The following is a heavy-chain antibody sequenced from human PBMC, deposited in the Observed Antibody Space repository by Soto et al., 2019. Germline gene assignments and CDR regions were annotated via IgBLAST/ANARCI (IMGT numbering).Heavy chain of an antibody. V-gene: IGHV2-70*01. D-gene: IGHD6-13*01. CDR2: IDWDDDK. CDR3: ARIAAAGNYYYYGMDV. Sequence: TFSGFSLSTSGMCVSWIRQPPGKALEWLALIDWDDDKYYSTSLKTRLTISKDTSKNQVVLTMTNMDPVDTATYYCARIAAAGNYYYYGMDVWGQGTTVTVSS. J-gene: IGHJ6*02. CDR1: GFSLSTSGMC.